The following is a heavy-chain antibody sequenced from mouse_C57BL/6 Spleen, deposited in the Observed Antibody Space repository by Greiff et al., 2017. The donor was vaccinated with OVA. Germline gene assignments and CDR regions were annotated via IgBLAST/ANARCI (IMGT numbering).Heavy chain of an antibody. CDR2: IDPETGGT. V-gene: IGHV1-15*01. J-gene: IGHJ2*01. CDR1: GYTFTDYE. Sequence: QVQLQQSGAELVRPGASVTLSCKASGYTFTDYEMHWVKQTPVHGLEWIGAIDPETGGTAYNQKFKGKAILTADKSSSTAYMELRSLTSEDSAVYYCTRWTTVVDEGDYWGQGTTLTVSS. CDR3: TRWTTVVDEGDY. D-gene: IGHD1-1*01.